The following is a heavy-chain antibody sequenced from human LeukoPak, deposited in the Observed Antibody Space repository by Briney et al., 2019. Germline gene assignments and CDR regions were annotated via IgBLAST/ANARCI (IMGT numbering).Heavy chain of an antibody. V-gene: IGHV3-7*01. J-gene: IGHJ4*02. CDR3: AREADEYVWGSYRPYYFDY. CDR1: GFTFSSYW. Sequence: GGSLRLSCAASGFTFSSYWMSWVRQAPGKGLEWVANIKQGGSEKYYVDSVKGRFTISRDNAKNSLYLQMNSLRAEDTAVYYCAREADEYVWGSYRPYYFDYWGQGTLVTVSS. D-gene: IGHD3-16*02. CDR2: IKQGGSEK.